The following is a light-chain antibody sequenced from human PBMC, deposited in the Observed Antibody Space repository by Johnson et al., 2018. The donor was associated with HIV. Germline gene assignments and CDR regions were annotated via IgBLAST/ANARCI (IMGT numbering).Light chain of an antibody. CDR1: TSNIGNNY. Sequence: QSVLTQPPSVSAAPGQKVTISCSGGTSNIGNNYVSWYQHLPGTAPKLLIYENNKRPSGIPDRFSGSKSGTSATLGITGLQTGDEAEYYCGTWDSSLSAYVFGTGTKVTVL. V-gene: IGLV1-51*02. J-gene: IGLJ1*01. CDR3: GTWDSSLSAYV. CDR2: ENN.